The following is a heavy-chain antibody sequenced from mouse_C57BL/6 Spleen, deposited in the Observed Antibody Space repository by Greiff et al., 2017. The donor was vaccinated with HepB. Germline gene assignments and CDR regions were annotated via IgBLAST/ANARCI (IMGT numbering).Heavy chain of an antibody. CDR3: ARGDYYGSSSYAMDY. Sequence: VQLQQSGAELVKPGASVKMSCKASGYTFTTYPIEWMKQNHGKSLEWIGNFHPYNDDTKYNEKFKGKATLTVEKSSSTVYLELSRLTSDGSAVYYCARGDYYGSSSYAMDYWGQGTSVTVSS. D-gene: IGHD1-1*01. J-gene: IGHJ4*01. V-gene: IGHV1-47*01. CDR1: GYTFTTYP. CDR2: FHPYNDDT.